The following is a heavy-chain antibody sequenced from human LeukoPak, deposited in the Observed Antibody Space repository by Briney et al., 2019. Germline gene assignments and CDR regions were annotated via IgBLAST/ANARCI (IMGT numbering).Heavy chain of an antibody. V-gene: IGHV4-39*07. CDR2: IYYSGST. CDR3: ARGVRGYSYGSAYYFDY. CDR1: GGSISSSSYY. Sequence: SETLSLTCTVSGGSISSSSYYWGWIRQPPGKGLEWIGSIYYSGSTYYNPSLKSRVTISVDTSKNQFSLKLSSVTAADTAVYYCARGVRGYSYGSAYYFDYWGQGTLVTVSS. J-gene: IGHJ4*02. D-gene: IGHD5-18*01.